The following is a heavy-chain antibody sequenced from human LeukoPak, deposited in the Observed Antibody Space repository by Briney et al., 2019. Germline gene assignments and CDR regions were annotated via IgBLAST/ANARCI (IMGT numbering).Heavy chain of an antibody. Sequence: GESLKISCQGSGYSFTSYWIGWVRQMPGKGLEWMGIIYPGDSDTRYSPSFQGQVTISADKSISTAYLQWSSLKASDTAMYYCASQTAAGTYYYYGMDAWGQGTTVTVSS. D-gene: IGHD6-13*01. V-gene: IGHV5-51*01. CDR1: GYSFTSYW. CDR2: IYPGDSDT. CDR3: ASQTAAGTYYYYGMDA. J-gene: IGHJ6*02.